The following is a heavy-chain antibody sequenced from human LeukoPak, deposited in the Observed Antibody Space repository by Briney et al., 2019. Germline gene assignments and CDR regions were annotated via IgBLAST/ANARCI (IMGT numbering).Heavy chain of an antibody. Sequence: GRSLRLSCAASGFTFSSYAMHWVRQAPGKELEWVAVISYDGSNKYYADSVKGRFTISRDNSKNTLYLQMNRLRAEDTAVYYCARDGNTIFGVPPRYYYYYYGMDVWGQGTTVTVSS. CDR2: ISYDGSNK. CDR1: GFTFSSYA. J-gene: IGHJ6*02. V-gene: IGHV3-30-3*01. D-gene: IGHD3-3*01. CDR3: ARDGNTIFGVPPRYYYYYYGMDV.